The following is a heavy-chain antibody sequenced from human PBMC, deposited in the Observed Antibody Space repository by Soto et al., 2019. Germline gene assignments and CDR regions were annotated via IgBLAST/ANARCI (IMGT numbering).Heavy chain of an antibody. V-gene: IGHV4-34*01. CDR1: GGSFSGYY. CDR3: AIQHPLDSSAWYN. D-gene: IGHD6-19*01. J-gene: IGHJ4*02. CDR2: IDHSGYT. Sequence: SETLSLTCAVYGGSFSGYYWYWIRQPPGKGLEWIGEIDHSGYTNYNPSLKSRVTISVDTSKNQFSLRLTSVTASDTAIYYCAIQHPLDSSAWYNWGQGTLVTVSS.